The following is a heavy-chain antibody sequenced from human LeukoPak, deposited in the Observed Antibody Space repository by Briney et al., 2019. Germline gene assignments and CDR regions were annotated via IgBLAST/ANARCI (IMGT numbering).Heavy chain of an antibody. CDR3: ATAGGTSGSYYWDWFDP. CDR2: IYYSGST. D-gene: IGHD1-26*01. CDR1: GGSISSGGYY. Sequence: SQTLSLTCTVSGGSISSGGYYWSWIRQHPGKGLEWIGYIYYSGSTYYNPSLKSRVTISVDTSKNQFSLKLSSVTAADTAVYYCATAGGTSGSYYWDWFDPWGQGTLVTASS. J-gene: IGHJ5*02. V-gene: IGHV4-31*03.